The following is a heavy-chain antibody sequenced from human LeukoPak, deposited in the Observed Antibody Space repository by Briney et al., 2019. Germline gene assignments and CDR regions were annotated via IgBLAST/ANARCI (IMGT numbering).Heavy chain of an antibody. V-gene: IGHV4-61*02. CDR2: IYTDGGA. Sequence: SETLSLTCTVSGGSVTSGNYYWNWIRQPAGKGLEWIGRIYTDGGASYNPSLKGRVTISIDASKNQFSLKLSSVTAADTAVYYCAREPPGYWGQGILVTVSS. CDR1: GGSVTSGNYY. J-gene: IGHJ4*02. CDR3: AREPPGY.